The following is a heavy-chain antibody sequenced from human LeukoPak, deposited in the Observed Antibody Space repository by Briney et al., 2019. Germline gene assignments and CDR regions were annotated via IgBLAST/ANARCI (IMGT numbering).Heavy chain of an antibody. CDR3: ARVSTQYDFWSGSSDY. V-gene: IGHV3-64*01. Sequence: GGSLRLSCAASGFTFSSYAMHWVRQAPGKGLEYVSAISSNGGSTYYANSVKGRFTISRDNSKNTLYLQMGSLRAEDMAVYYCARVSTQYDFWSGSSDYWGQGTLVTVSS. CDR1: GFTFSSYA. D-gene: IGHD3-3*01. J-gene: IGHJ4*02. CDR2: ISSNGGST.